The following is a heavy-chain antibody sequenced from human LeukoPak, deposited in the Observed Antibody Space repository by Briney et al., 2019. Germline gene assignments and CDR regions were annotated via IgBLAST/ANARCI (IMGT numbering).Heavy chain of an antibody. CDR2: ISGSGGST. CDR1: GFTFSSYA. V-gene: IGHV3-23*01. J-gene: IGHJ4*02. CDR3: AKDASPGGTVTTDLDY. D-gene: IGHD4-17*01. Sequence: PGGSLRLSCAASGFTFSSYAMSWVRQAPGKGLEWVSAISGSGGSTYYADSVKGRFTISRDNSKNTLYLQMNSLRAEDTAVYYCAKDASPGGTVTTDLDYWGQGTLVTVSS.